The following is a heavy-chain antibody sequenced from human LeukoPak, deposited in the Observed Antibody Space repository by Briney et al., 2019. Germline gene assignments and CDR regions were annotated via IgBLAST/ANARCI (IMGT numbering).Heavy chain of an antibody. CDR3: ASYGSGSYFDY. CDR1: GFTFSSYA. Sequence: GGSLRLSCAASGFTFSSYAMSWVRQAPGKGLEWVSAISGSGGSTYYADSVKGRFTISRDNSKNTLYLQMNSLRAEDTAVYFCASYGSGSYFDYWGQGTLVTVSS. D-gene: IGHD3-10*01. V-gene: IGHV3-23*01. J-gene: IGHJ4*02. CDR2: ISGSGGST.